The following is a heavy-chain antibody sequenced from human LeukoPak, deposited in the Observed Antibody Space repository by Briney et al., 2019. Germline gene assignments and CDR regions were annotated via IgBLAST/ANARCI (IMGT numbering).Heavy chain of an antibody. V-gene: IGHV4-4*07. CDR1: GGSLSGYY. CDR3: ARHWSHSVAQFGRYYWFDP. Sequence: SETLSLTCTVSGGSLSGYYWSWIRQPAGKGLEWIGHVDTSGRTNYNSSLMSRVTMSVDTSKNQFSLRLTSVKAADTAVYYCARHWSHSVAQFGRYYWFDPWGQGTLVTVSS. D-gene: IGHD2-15*01. J-gene: IGHJ5*02. CDR2: VDTSGRT.